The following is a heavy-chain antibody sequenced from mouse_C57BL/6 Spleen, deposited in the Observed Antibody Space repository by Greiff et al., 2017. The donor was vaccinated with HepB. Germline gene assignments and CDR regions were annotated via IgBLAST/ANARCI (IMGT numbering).Heavy chain of an antibody. Sequence: VKLMESGPELVKPGASVKISCKASGYAFSSSWMNWVKQRPGKGLEWIGRIYPGDGDTNYNGKFKGKATLTADKSSSTAYMQLSSLTSEDSAVYFCASGLRGYAMDYWGQGTSVTVSS. J-gene: IGHJ4*01. CDR2: IYPGDGDT. V-gene: IGHV1-82*01. D-gene: IGHD1-1*01. CDR3: ASGLRGYAMDY. CDR1: GYAFSSSW.